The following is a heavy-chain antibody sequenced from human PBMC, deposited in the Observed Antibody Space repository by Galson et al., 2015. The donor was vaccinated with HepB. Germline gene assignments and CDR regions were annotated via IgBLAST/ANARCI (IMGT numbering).Heavy chain of an antibody. J-gene: IGHJ6*02. CDR3: AGRYCSSTSCLGWGYYYYGMDV. Sequence: SVKVSCKASGYTFSRYAINWVRQAPGQGLEWMGWINTNSGNPTYAQGFTGRFVFSLDISASTAYLQISSLKAEDTAVYYCAGRYCSSTSCLGWGYYYYGMDVWGQGTTVTVSS. V-gene: IGHV7-4-1*02. CDR1: GYTFSRYA. D-gene: IGHD2-2*01. CDR2: INTNSGNP.